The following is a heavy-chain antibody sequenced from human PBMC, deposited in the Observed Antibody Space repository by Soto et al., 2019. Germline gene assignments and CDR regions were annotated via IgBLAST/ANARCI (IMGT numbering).Heavy chain of an antibody. CDR1: GYTFTSYG. D-gene: IGHD6-6*01. V-gene: IGHV1-18*01. CDR3: ARNGRGSSSSSPYYYYYGMDV. Sequence: QVQLVQSGAEVKKPGASVKVSCKASGYTFTSYGISWVRQAPDQGLEWMGWISAYNGNANYAQKLQGRVTMTTDTSTSTAYRELRSLRSDDTSVYYCARNGRGSSSSSPYYYYYGMDVWGQGTTVTVSS. CDR2: ISAYNGNA. J-gene: IGHJ6*02.